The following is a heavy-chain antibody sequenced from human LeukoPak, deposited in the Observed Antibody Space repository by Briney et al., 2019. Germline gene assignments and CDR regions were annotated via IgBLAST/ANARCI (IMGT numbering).Heavy chain of an antibody. V-gene: IGHV3-23*01. J-gene: IGHJ4*02. CDR1: GFSFSSNT. CDR2: ISNNGGRT. Sequence: GGSLRLSCARSGFSFSSNTMSWVRQAPGRGLEWVSAISNNGGRTDYADFVKGRFTISRDNSKSTLYLHMDSLRAEDTAVYYCARDEDTSALSEYWGQGTLVTVSS. CDR3: ARDEDTSALSEY. D-gene: IGHD2/OR15-2a*01.